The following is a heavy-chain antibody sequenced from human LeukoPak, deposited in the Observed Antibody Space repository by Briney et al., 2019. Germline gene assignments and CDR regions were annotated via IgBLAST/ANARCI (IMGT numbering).Heavy chain of an antibody. CDR1: GFTFSNYW. J-gene: IGHJ4*02. Sequence: GGSRRLSCAASGFTFSNYWMTWVCQAPGKGLEWVAHINQDGSKEYYMDSVKARFTISRDNAKNSLSLQMNGLRAEDTAVYYCVRDGGVSGYDLLDYWGQGTLVTVSS. V-gene: IGHV3-7*01. CDR2: INQDGSKE. D-gene: IGHD5-12*01. CDR3: VRDGGVSGYDLLDY.